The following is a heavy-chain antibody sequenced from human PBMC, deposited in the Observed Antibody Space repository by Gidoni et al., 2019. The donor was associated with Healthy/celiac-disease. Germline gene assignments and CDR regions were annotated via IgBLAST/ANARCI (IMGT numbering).Heavy chain of an antibody. CDR3: ARSMVRGVFY. V-gene: IGHV4-34*01. D-gene: IGHD3-10*01. CDR2: INHSGST. CDR1: GGSFSGYY. J-gene: IGHJ4*02. Sequence: QVQLQQWGAGLLKPSETLSLTCAVYGGSFSGYYWSCIRQPPGKGLEWIGEINHSGSTNYNPSLKSRVTISVDTSKNQFSLKLSSVTAADTAVYYCARSMVRGVFYWGQGTLVTVSS.